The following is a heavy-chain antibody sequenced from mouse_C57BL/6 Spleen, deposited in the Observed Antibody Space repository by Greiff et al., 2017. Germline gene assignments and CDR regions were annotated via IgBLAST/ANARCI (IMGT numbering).Heavy chain of an antibody. J-gene: IGHJ2*01. CDR1: GYTFTDYY. CDR2: INPNNGGT. Sequence: EVKLQQSGPELVKPGASVKISCKASGYTFTDYYMNWVKQSHGKSLEWIGDINPNNGGTSYNQKFKGKATLTVDKSSSTAYMELRSLTSDDSAVYYCARREYLDYWGQGTTLTVSS. V-gene: IGHV1-26*01. CDR3: ARREYLDY. D-gene: IGHD2-10*02.